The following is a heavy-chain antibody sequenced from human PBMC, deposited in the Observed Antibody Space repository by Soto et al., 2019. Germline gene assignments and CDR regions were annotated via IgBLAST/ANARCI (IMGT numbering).Heavy chain of an antibody. J-gene: IGHJ2*01. D-gene: IGHD5-18*01. CDR1: GFTFSSYA. Sequence: QVQLVESGGGVVQPGRSLRLSCAASGFTFSSYAMHWVRQAPGKGLEWVAVISYDGSNKYYADSVKGRFTISRDNSKNTVYLQMNSLRAEDTAVYYCARDPLWGTAMVLWYFDLGGRGTLVTVSS. CDR3: ARDPLWGTAMVLWYFDL. V-gene: IGHV3-30-3*01. CDR2: ISYDGSNK.